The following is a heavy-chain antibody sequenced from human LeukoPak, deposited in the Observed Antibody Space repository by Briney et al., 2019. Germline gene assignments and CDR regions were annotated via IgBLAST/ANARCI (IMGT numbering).Heavy chain of an antibody. V-gene: IGHV4-61*02. CDR2: IYTSGST. J-gene: IGHJ5*02. CDR3: ARDGGVAVAGSWWFDP. CDR1: GGSISSGSYY. D-gene: IGHD6-19*01. Sequence: SETLSLTCTVSGGSISSGSYYWSWIRQPAGKGLEWIGRIYTSGSTDCNPSLKSRVTISLDTSENQFSLKLTSVTAADTAVYYCARDGGVAVAGSWWFDPWGQGTLVTVSS.